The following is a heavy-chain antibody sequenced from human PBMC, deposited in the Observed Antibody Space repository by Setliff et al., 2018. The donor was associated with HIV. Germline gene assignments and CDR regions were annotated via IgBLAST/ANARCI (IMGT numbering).Heavy chain of an antibody. CDR3: ARGATLLPGYSDRWEYFYMDV. V-gene: IGHV4-31*03. CDR2: IYYSGST. CDR1: GGSINNDIYF. Sequence: SETLSLTCTVSGGSINNDIYFWSWIRQYPGKGLEWIGYIYYSGSTHYNPPLKSRATISVDTSKNQFSLRLNSVTAADTAVYYCARGATLLPGYSDRWEYFYMDVWGKGTTVTVSS. D-gene: IGHD5-12*01. J-gene: IGHJ6*03.